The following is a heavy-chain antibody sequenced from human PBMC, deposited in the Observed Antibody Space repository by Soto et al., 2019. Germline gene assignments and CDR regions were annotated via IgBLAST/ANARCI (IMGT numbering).Heavy chain of an antibody. CDR2: INDSGTI. D-gene: IGHD3-9*01. V-gene: IGHV4-34*01. Sequence: QVQLQQWGAGPLRPLETLSLTCGVSGGSFSGHYWAWIRQSPGKGLEWIGEINDSGTINYNPSLKTRVSNSVDRTKNHYTLNLRSLTAAVSAAYCGARESHYILAGSPWGWYFDLWGRGTLVTVSS. J-gene: IGHJ2*01. CDR1: GGSFSGHY. CDR3: ARESHYILAGSPWGWYFDL.